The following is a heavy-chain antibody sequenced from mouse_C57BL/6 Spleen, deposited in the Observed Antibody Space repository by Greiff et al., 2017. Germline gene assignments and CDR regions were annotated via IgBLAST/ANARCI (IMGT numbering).Heavy chain of an antibody. CDR1: GFSFTSYG. CDR2: IWGDGST. D-gene: IGHD1-1*01. V-gene: IGHV2-3*01. J-gene: IGHJ4*01. CDR3: ARFITTVVGDYYYAMDY. Sequence: VMLVESGPGLVAPSQSLSITCTVSGFSFTSYGVSWVRQPPGKGLEWLGVIWGDGSTNYHSALISRLSISKDNSKSQVFLKLNSLQTDDTATYYCARFITTVVGDYYYAMDYWGQGTSVTVSS.